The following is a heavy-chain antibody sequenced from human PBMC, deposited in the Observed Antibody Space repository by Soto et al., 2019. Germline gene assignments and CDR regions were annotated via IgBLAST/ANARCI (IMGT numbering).Heavy chain of an antibody. V-gene: IGHV1-69*12. CDR2: IIPIFGTA. CDR1: GGTFSSYA. J-gene: IGHJ6*02. CDR3: ARLMGLRAAARGYYYYYGMDV. D-gene: IGHD6-13*01. Sequence: QVQLVQSGAEVKKPGSSVKVSCKASGGTFSSYAISWVRQAPGQGLEWMGGIIPIFGTANYAQKFQGRVTTTADESTSTAYTELSSLSAEDTAVYYCARLMGLRAAARGYYYYYGMDVWGQGTTVTVSS.